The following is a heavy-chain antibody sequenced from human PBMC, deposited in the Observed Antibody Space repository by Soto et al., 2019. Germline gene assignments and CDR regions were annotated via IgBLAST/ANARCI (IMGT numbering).Heavy chain of an antibody. J-gene: IGHJ4*02. CDR3: ARDKMNKVTTIDY. CDR1: GFTFSIYG. Sequence: GGPLRLSFAASGFTFSIYGMQWVLQAQGNGLESVAVIWYHASNKHYEDPPTGPFTTSRDNSNHTPYLQINSLRAHHTAVYYCARDKMNKVTTIDYWGQGTLVTVSP. CDR2: IWYHASNK. V-gene: IGHV3-33*01. D-gene: IGHD4-17*01.